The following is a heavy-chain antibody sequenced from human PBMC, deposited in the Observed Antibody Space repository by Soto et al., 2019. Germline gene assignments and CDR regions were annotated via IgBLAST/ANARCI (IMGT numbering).Heavy chain of an antibody. J-gene: IGHJ5*02. V-gene: IGHV3-15*07. D-gene: IGHD6-13*01. CDR1: GFTFSNAW. CDR2: IKSKPDGGTT. CDR3: TPGGAAGPDVEGGWFDP. Sequence: EVQLVESGGGLVKPGGSLRLSCAASGFTFSNAWMNWVRQAPGKGLEWVGRIKSKPDGGTTDYAAPVKGRFTISRDDSKHTLDLQMNSLKTEDAAVYYCTPGGAAGPDVEGGWFDPWGQGTLVTVSS.